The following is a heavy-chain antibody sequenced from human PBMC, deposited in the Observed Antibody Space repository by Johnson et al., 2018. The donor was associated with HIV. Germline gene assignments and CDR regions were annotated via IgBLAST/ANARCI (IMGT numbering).Heavy chain of an antibody. Sequence: QVQLVESGGGLVQPGGSRRLSCAASGFTFSNYDMHWVRQAPGKGLEWVAFIRHDGSNKYYANSVKGRFTISRDNSKNTLYLQMGSLRAEDMAVYYCARGNITMIVGTSYAFDIWGQGTMVTVSS. CDR1: GFTFSNYD. CDR2: IRHDGSNK. V-gene: IGHV3-30*02. J-gene: IGHJ3*02. CDR3: ARGNITMIVGTSYAFDI. D-gene: IGHD3-22*01.